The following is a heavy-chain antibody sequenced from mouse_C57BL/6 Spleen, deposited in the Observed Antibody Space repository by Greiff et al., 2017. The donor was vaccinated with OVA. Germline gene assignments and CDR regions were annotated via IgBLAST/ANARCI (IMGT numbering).Heavy chain of an antibody. D-gene: IGHD2-5*01. V-gene: IGHV5-9-1*02. CDR2: ISSGGDYI. CDR1: GFTFSSYA. Sequence: EVQGVESGEGLVKPGGSLKLSCAASGFTFSSYAMSWVRQTPEKRLEWVAYISSGGDYIYYADTVKGRFTISRDNARNTLYLQMSSLKSEDTAMYYCTREEAYYSKPAWFAYWGQGTLVTVSA. CDR3: TREEAYYSKPAWFAY. J-gene: IGHJ3*01.